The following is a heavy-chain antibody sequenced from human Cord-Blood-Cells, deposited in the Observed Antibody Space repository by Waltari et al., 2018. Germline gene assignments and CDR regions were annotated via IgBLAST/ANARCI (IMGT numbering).Heavy chain of an antibody. Sequence: QVQLQQWGAGLLKPSETLSLTCAVYGGSFSGYYWSWIRQPPGKGLEWIGEINHSGSTNYNPSLKSRVTISVDTSKNQFSLKLSSVTAADTAVYYCARVLLVGLVPHYFDYWGQGTLVTVSS. V-gene: IGHV4-34*01. CDR1: GGSFSGYY. D-gene: IGHD2-15*01. J-gene: IGHJ4*02. CDR3: ARVLLVGLVPHYFDY. CDR2: INHSGST.